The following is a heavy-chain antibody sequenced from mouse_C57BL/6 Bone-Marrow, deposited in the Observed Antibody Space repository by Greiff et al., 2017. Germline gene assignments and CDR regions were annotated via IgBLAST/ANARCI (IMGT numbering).Heavy chain of an antibody. J-gene: IGHJ2*01. D-gene: IGHD1-1*01. CDR1: GYAFSSSW. CDR2: IYPGDGDT. Sequence: VKLVESGPELVKPGASVKISCKASGYAFSSSWMNWVKQRPGKGLEWIGRIYPGDGDTNYNGKFKGKATLTADKSSSTAYMQLSSLTSEDSAVYFCARGATVRGFFDYWGQGTTLTVSS. V-gene: IGHV1-82*01. CDR3: ARGATVRGFFDY.